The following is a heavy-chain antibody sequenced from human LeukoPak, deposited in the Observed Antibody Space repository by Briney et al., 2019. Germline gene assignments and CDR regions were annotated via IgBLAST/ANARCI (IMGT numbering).Heavy chain of an antibody. CDR1: GFTFSSYE. D-gene: IGHD6-13*01. V-gene: IGHV3-48*03. CDR2: ISSGGSTI. J-gene: IGHJ4*02. Sequence: GGSLRLSCAASGFTFSSYEMNWVRQAPGKGLEWVSYISSGGSTIYYADSVRGRFTISRDNAKNSLYLQMNSLRAEDTAVYYCARDKAHLAAAGFIDYWGQGTLVTVSS. CDR3: ARDKAHLAAAGFIDY.